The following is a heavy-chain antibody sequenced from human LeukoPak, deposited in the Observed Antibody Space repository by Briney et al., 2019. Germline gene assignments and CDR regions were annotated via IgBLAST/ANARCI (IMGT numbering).Heavy chain of an antibody. CDR2: FDPGSGEI. CDR3: ATGTHYDLLPF. J-gene: IGHJ4*02. CDR1: GYSITELS. Sequence: ASVKVSCKVSGYSITELSTYWVRQAPGKGLEWMGGFDPGSGEIIYGQKFQDRVTMTEDTSTDTAYMELSSLRSEDTALYYCATGTHYDLLPFWGQGTLVTVSS. D-gene: IGHD3-9*01. V-gene: IGHV1-24*01.